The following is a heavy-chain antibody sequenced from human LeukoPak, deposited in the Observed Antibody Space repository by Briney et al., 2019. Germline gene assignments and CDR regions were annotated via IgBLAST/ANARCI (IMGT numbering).Heavy chain of an antibody. V-gene: IGHV1-24*01. CDR1: GYTLTELS. CDR3: ATLGGSSYYYYYYMDV. D-gene: IGHD1-26*01. CDR2: FDPEDGET. Sequence: ASVKVSCKVSGYTLTELSMHWVRQAPGKGLEWMGGFDPEDGETIYAQKFQGRVTMTEDTSTDTAYMELSSLRSEDTAVYYCATLGGSSYYYYYYMDVWGKGTTVTVSS. J-gene: IGHJ6*03.